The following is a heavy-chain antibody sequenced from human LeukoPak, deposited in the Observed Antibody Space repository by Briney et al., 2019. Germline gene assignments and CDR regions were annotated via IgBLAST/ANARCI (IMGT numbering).Heavy chain of an antibody. V-gene: IGHV3-30*02. Sequence: GGSLRLSCAASGFTFSSYGMHWVRQAPGKGLEWVAFIRYDGSNKYYADSVKGRFTISRDNAKNSLYLQMNSLRAEDTAVYYCARVSPADYDILTGYLYYFDYWGQGTLVTVSS. CDR2: IRYDGSNK. J-gene: IGHJ4*02. CDR3: ARVSPADYDILTGYLYYFDY. D-gene: IGHD3-9*01. CDR1: GFTFSSYG.